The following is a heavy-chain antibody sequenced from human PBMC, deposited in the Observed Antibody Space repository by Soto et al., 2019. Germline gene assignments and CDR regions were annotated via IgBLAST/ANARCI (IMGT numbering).Heavy chain of an antibody. Sequence: PWGALLISCASSVFTFSIYWMNWVRQAPGKGLEWVANIKQDGSEKYYVDSVKGRFTISRDNAKNSLYLQMNSLRAEDTAVYYCARVKLLWFGELPDYWGQGTMVTVSS. CDR3: ARVKLLWFGELPDY. D-gene: IGHD3-10*01. CDR1: VFTFSIYW. V-gene: IGHV3-7*01. J-gene: IGHJ4*02. CDR2: IKQDGSEK.